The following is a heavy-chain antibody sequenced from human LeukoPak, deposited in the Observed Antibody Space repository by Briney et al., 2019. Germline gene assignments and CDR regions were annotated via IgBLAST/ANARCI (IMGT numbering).Heavy chain of an antibody. J-gene: IGHJ4*02. CDR2: IRSKANSYAT. CDR1: GFTFSGSA. Sequence: GGSLKLPCAASGFTFSGSAMHWVRQASGKGLEWVGRIRSKANSYATAYAASVKGRFTISRDDSKNTAYLQMNSLKTEDTAVYYCTRPKTAPYYYDSSGYHDWGQGTLVTVSS. D-gene: IGHD3-22*01. CDR3: TRPKTAPYYYDSSGYHD. V-gene: IGHV3-73*01.